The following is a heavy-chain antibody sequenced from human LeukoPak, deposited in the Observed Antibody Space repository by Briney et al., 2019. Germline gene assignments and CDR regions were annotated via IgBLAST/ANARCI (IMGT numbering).Heavy chain of an antibody. J-gene: IGHJ4*02. CDR3: AHRRKYSSSWYYFDY. D-gene: IGHD6-13*01. CDR2: IYWDDDK. Sequence: SGPTLVKPTQTLTLTCTFSGFSLSTSGVGVGWIRQPPGKVLEWLALIYWDDDKRYSPSLKSRLTITKDTSKNQVVLTMTNMDPVDTATYYCAHRRKYSSSWYYFDYWGQGTLVTVSS. CDR1: GFSLSTSGVG. V-gene: IGHV2-5*02.